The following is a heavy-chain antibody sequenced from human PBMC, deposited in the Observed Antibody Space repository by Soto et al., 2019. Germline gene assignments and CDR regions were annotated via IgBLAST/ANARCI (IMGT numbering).Heavy chain of an antibody. Sequence: GGSLRLSCAASGFTFSSYWMSWVRQAPGKGLEWVANIKQDGSEKYYVDSVKGRFTISRDNAKNSLYLQMNSLRAEDTAVYYCARDRLRFLEWLSLLPYYMDVWGKGTTVTVSS. CDR2: IKQDGSEK. CDR1: GFTFSSYW. V-gene: IGHV3-7*01. J-gene: IGHJ6*03. D-gene: IGHD3-3*01. CDR3: ARDRLRFLEWLSLLPYYMDV.